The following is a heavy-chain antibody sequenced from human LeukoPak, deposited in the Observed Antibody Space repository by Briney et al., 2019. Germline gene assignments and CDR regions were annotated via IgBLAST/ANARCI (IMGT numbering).Heavy chain of an antibody. CDR2: ISGSGGST. D-gene: IGHD2/OR15-2a*01. Sequence: PGGSLRLSCAASGFTFSSYAMSWVRQAPGKGLEWVSAISGSGGSTYYADSVKGRFTISRDNSKNTLYLQMNSLRAEDTAVYYCAKALPSLIIFPNWFDPWGQGTLVTVSS. V-gene: IGHV3-23*01. CDR3: AKALPSLIIFPNWFDP. CDR1: GFTFSSYA. J-gene: IGHJ5*02.